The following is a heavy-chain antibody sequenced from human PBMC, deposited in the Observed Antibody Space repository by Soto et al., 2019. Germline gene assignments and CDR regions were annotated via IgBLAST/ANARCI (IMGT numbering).Heavy chain of an antibody. D-gene: IGHD5-12*01. J-gene: IGHJ4*02. CDR2: IYYSGST. CDR3: ARSSGYDYPHFDY. V-gene: IGHV4-31*11. Sequence: SETLSLTCAVYGGSFSSGGYYWSWIRQHPGKGLEWIGYIYYSGSTYYNPSLKSRVTISVDTSKNQFSLKLSSVTAADTAVYYCARSSGYDYPHFDYWGQGTLVTVSS. CDR1: GGSFSSGGYY.